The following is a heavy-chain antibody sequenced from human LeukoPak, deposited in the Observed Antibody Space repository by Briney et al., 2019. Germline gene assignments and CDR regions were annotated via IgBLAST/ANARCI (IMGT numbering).Heavy chain of an antibody. Sequence: ASVKVSCKVSGYTLTELSMHWVRQAPGKGLEWMGGFDPEDGETIYAQKFQGRVTMTEDTSTDTAYMELSSLRSEDTAVYYCATDRGYSSSWYSRGYFDYWGQGTLVTVPS. CDR2: FDPEDGET. J-gene: IGHJ4*02. CDR3: ATDRGYSSSWYSRGYFDY. V-gene: IGHV1-24*01. CDR1: GYTLTELS. D-gene: IGHD6-13*01.